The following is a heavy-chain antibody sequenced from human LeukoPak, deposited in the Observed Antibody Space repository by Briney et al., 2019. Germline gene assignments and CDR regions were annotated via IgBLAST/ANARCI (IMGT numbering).Heavy chain of an antibody. Sequence: KAGGSLRLSCAASEFTFSFYGMHWVRQAPGKGLEWVSSITATSTSIYYADSLKGRFTISRDNAKNSLYLQMNSLRAEDTAVYYCVRTYYDILTAYNPYFDYWGQGILVTVSS. V-gene: IGHV3-21*01. CDR2: ITATSTSI. D-gene: IGHD3-9*01. CDR3: VRTYYDILTAYNPYFDY. CDR1: EFTFSFYG. J-gene: IGHJ4*02.